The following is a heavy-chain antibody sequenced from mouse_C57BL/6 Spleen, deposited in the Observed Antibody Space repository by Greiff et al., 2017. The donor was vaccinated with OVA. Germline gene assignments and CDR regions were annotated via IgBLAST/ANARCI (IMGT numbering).Heavy chain of an antibody. CDR1: GFTFTAYY. CDR2: IRNKANGYTT. Sequence: EVKLMESGGGLVQPGGSLSLSCAASGFTFTAYYMSWVRQPPGKALEWLGFIRNKANGYTTEYSASVKGRFTISRDNSQSILYLQMNALRAEDSATYYCARYTRAMDYWGQGTSVTVSS. V-gene: IGHV7-3*01. CDR3: ARYTRAMDY. J-gene: IGHJ4*01.